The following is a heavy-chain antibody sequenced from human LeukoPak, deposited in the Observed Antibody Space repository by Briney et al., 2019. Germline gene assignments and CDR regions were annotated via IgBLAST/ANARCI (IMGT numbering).Heavy chain of an antibody. CDR1: GFILRNFL. CDR3: ATYSTRNAREFQS. V-gene: IGHV3-7*02. Sequence: GSLGPPLETLGFILRNFLMDWVPPAPGKGLGGGANIKTDASEKYYADSVKGRFTISRDNAKMSLYLQMNSLRVEDTAVYYCATYSTRNAREFQSWGQGTLVTVSS. CDR2: IKTDASEK. J-gene: IGHJ1*01. D-gene: IGHD4-11*01.